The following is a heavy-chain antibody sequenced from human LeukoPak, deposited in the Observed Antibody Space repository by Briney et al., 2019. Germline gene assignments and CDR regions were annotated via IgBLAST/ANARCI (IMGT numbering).Heavy chain of an antibody. V-gene: IGHV4-34*01. Sequence: TSETLSLTCAVYGGSFSGYHWTWVRQSPVKGLEWIGEITYSEDTNYNPSLESLCTISIDTSKNQFSLKLNSLTVADSAVYYCARGPLGWGHYYYMDVWGEGTTVIVSS. CDR1: GGSFSGYH. CDR3: ARGPLGWGHYYYMDV. D-gene: IGHD1-26*01. CDR2: ITYSEDT. J-gene: IGHJ6*03.